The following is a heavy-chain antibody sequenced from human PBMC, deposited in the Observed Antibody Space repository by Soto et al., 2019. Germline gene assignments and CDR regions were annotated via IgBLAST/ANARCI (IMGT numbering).Heavy chain of an antibody. D-gene: IGHD2-21*02. CDR1: GYTFTSYG. J-gene: IGHJ4*02. Sequence: QVQLVQSGAEVKKPGASVKVSCKASGYTFTSYGISWVRQAPGQGLEWMGWISAYNGNTNYAQKLQGRVTMTTDTSXSXXYMELRSLRSDDTAVYYCARDEYCGGDCRRQPFDYWGQGTLVTVSS. CDR2: ISAYNGNT. V-gene: IGHV1-18*01. CDR3: ARDEYCGGDCRRQPFDY.